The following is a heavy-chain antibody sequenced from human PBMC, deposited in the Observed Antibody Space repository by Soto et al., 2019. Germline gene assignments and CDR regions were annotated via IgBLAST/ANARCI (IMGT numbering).Heavy chain of an antibody. CDR1: GYTCTGYY. J-gene: IGHJ4*02. Sequence: ASMKVSCKASGYTCTGYYMHLVREAPGQGLEWLGWINPNSGNTNYAQKLQGRVTMTTDTSTSTAYMELRSLRSDDTAVYYCAISRDGYNWGHYWGQGTLVTVSS. CDR2: INPNSGNT. D-gene: IGHD5-12*01. V-gene: IGHV1-18*04. CDR3: AISRDGYNWGHY.